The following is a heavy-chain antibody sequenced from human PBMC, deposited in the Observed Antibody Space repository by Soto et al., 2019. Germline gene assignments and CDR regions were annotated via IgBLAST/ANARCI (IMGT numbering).Heavy chain of an antibody. V-gene: IGHV3-30*14. D-gene: IGHD2-8*01. Sequence: GCLLLACAASGFTFSGYAMHWVRQAPGKGLEWVAVMSEDGSHEYYADSVKGRFTISRDNSKNTLYLQMSSLRPEDTAVYYCARDLGGVVMVWVMDVWGLGTKVTVYS. J-gene: IGHJ6*02. CDR3: ARDLGGVVMVWVMDV. CDR2: MSEDGSHE. CDR1: GFTFSGYA.